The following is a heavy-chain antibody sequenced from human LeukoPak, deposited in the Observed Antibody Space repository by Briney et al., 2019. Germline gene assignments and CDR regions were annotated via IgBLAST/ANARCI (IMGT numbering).Heavy chain of an antibody. Sequence: GGSLRLSCAASGFTFSGHHMDWVRQAPGEGLEWVARIRNKAKRYTTEYAASVKGRFTISRDDSENSLYLQMDSLKTEDTAVYYCARSPLGIAPFDYWGQGTLVTVPS. J-gene: IGHJ4*02. CDR2: IRNKAKRYTT. D-gene: IGHD7-27*01. CDR3: ARSPLGIAPFDY. V-gene: IGHV3-72*01. CDR1: GFTFSGHH.